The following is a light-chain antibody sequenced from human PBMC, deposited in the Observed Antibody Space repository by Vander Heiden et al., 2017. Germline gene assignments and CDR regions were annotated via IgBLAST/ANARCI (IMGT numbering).Light chain of an antibody. J-gene: IGKJ1*01. Sequence: EIVLTQSPGTLSLSPGERATLSCRASQSVTSNYLAWYQQKPGQSPRLLIYGASTRATGIPDRFSGSGSGTYFSLTISRLEPKDFAVYYCQQYGSSPTWTFGQGTKVEIK. V-gene: IGKV3-20*01. CDR3: QQYGSSPTWT. CDR2: GAS. CDR1: QSVTSNY.